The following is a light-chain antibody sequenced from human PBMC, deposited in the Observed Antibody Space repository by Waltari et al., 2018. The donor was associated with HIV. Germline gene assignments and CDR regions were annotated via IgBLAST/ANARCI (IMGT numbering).Light chain of an antibody. CDR3: GTWDSSLSAVL. J-gene: IGLJ2*01. Sequence: QSVLTQPPSVSAAPGQKVTISCSGSSPNIGSNRVFWYQQLPGTAPKLLIYDNTTRPSGIPDRFPGSKSGTLATLGITGLQTGDEADYYCGTWDSSLSAVLFGGGTKLTVL. CDR1: SPNIGSNR. CDR2: DNT. V-gene: IGLV1-51*01.